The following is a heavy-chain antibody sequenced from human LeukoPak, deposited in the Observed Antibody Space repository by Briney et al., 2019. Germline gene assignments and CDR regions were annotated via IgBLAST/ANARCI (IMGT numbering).Heavy chain of an antibody. J-gene: IGHJ4*02. Sequence: GGSLRLSCAASGFTFSGYWMHWVRQAPGKGLEWVSSISSTSGYIYYADSVKGRFTISRDNAKNSLYLQMNSLRAEDTAVYYCARDAGLGYYDSSGYYLDYWGQGTLVTVSS. V-gene: IGHV3-21*01. CDR1: GFTFSGYW. CDR3: ARDAGLGYYDSSGYYLDY. CDR2: ISSTSGYI. D-gene: IGHD3-22*01.